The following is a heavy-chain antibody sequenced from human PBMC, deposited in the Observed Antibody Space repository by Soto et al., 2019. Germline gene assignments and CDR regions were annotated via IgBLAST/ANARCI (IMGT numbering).Heavy chain of an antibody. CDR3: AKPSAYGDFAGSFDS. V-gene: IGHV3-23*01. D-gene: IGHD4-17*01. CDR1: GFTFDNYA. Sequence: PGGSLRLSCVASGFTFDNYAMNWVRQAPGRGLEWVSNIGGRGGSAFYADSMRGRFTISRDNSKNTLYLEMHNLRVEDTATYYCAKPSAYGDFAGSFDSWGQGTLVTVSS. J-gene: IGHJ4*02. CDR2: IGGRGGSA.